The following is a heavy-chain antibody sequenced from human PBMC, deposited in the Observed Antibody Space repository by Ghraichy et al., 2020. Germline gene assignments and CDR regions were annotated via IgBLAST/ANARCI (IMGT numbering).Heavy chain of an antibody. CDR2: VYSGGST. V-gene: IGHV3-66*01. CDR1: GFTVSTNY. Sequence: GGSLRLSCAASGFTVSTNYMSWVRQAPGKGLEWVSVVYSGGSTYYADSVKGRFTISRDNSKNTLYLQMNSLRDEDTAVYYCARDPTSGYFDYWGQGTLVTVSS. D-gene: IGHD3-22*01. CDR3: ARDPTSGYFDY. J-gene: IGHJ4*02.